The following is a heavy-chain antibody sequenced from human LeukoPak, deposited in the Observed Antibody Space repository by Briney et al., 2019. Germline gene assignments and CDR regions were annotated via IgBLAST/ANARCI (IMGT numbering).Heavy chain of an antibody. CDR2: INHSGST. J-gene: IGHJ4*02. D-gene: IGHD3-10*01. V-gene: IGHV4-34*01. CDR3: ARAGFGMAPLRGTPFDY. CDR1: GVSFSGYY. Sequence: ASETLSLTCAVYGVSFSGYYWSWLRQPPGKGVEWIGEINHSGSTNYNPSLKRRVTISVDTSKNQFSLKLSSVTAADTAVYYCARAGFGMAPLRGTPFDYWGQGTLVTVSS.